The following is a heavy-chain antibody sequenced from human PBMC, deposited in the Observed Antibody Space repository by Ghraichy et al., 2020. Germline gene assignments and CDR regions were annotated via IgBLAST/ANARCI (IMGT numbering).Heavy chain of an antibody. J-gene: IGHJ4*02. CDR3: TRDSGISSWFSPPKAVPGGDY. Sequence: ASVKVSCKTSGYTFTSFGISWVRQAPGQGLEWMGWISIHNGDTKYAQSLQGRVTMTTDTSTSTAYMELRSLSSDDTAVYYCTRDSGISSWFSPPKAVPGGDYWGQGTLVTVSS. V-gene: IGHV1-18*01. CDR2: ISIHNGDT. CDR1: GYTFTSFG. D-gene: IGHD6-13*01.